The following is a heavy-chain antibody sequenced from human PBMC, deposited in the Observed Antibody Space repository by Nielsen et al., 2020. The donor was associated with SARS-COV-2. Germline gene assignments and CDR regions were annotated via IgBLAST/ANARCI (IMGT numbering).Heavy chain of an antibody. V-gene: IGHV3-30*18. Sequence: GGSLRLSCAASGFTFSSYGMHWVRQAPGKWLEWVAVISYDGSNKYYADSVKGRFTISRDNSKNTLYLQMNSLRAEDTAVYYCAKEQRLTLRFLEWLSYDAFDIWGQGTMVTVSS. CDR1: GFTFSSYG. D-gene: IGHD3-3*01. J-gene: IGHJ3*02. CDR3: AKEQRLTLRFLEWLSYDAFDI. CDR2: ISYDGSNK.